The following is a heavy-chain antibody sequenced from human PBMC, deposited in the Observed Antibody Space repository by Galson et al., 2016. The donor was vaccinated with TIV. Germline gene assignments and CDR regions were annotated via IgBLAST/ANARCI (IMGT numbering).Heavy chain of an antibody. V-gene: IGHV4-39*01. CDR2: IYSSEST. CDR1: GGSISSSSTY. J-gene: IGHJ4*02. D-gene: IGHD2/OR15-2a*01. CDR3: GRLHDFALLIDY. Sequence: GGSISSSSTYWGWIRQPPGKGLEWIGSIYSSESTYYNPSSANTYYNPSLTSRVTMSVDTSKNQFSLQLRSVTAADTAVYYCGRLHDFALLIDYWRQGTLVTVSS.